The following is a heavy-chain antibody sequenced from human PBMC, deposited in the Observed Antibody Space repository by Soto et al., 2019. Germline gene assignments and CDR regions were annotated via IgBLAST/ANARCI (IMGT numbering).Heavy chain of an antibody. D-gene: IGHD3-22*01. Sequence: GGSLRLSCAASGFTFSSYWLSWVRQAPGKGLEWVANIKQDGSEKYYVDSVKGRFTISRDNAKNSLYLQMNSLRAEDTAVYYCARLYYYDSSGVVDIWGQGTMVTV. CDR2: IKQDGSEK. J-gene: IGHJ3*02. V-gene: IGHV3-7*01. CDR3: ARLYYYDSSGVVDI. CDR1: GFTFSSYW.